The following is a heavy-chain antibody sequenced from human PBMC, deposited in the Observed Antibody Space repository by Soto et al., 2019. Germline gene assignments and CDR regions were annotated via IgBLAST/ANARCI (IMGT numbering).Heavy chain of an antibody. D-gene: IGHD6-13*01. CDR2: INAGNGNT. CDR3: ARARTYSSSLGDWFDP. Sequence: QVQLVQSGAEVKKPGASVKVYCKASGYTFTSYAMPWVRQAPGQRLEWMGWINAGNGNTKYSQKFQGRVTITRDTSASTAYMELSSLRSEDTAVYYCARARTYSSSLGDWFDPWGQGTLVTVSS. V-gene: IGHV1-3*01. CDR1: GYTFTSYA. J-gene: IGHJ5*02.